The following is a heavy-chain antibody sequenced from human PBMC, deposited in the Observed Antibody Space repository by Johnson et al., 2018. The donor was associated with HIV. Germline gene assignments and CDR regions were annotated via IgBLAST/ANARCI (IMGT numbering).Heavy chain of an antibody. V-gene: IGHV3-30*04. Sequence: QVQLVESGGGVVQPGRSLRLSCAASGFTCSSYAMHWVRQAPGKGLEWVAVISYDGSNKYYADSVKGRFTISRDNSKNTLYLQMNSLRPEDTAVYYCAREIQYFTAFDIWGQGTMVTVSS. CDR2: ISYDGSNK. CDR3: AREIQYFTAFDI. CDR1: GFTCSSYA. J-gene: IGHJ3*02. D-gene: IGHD3-9*01.